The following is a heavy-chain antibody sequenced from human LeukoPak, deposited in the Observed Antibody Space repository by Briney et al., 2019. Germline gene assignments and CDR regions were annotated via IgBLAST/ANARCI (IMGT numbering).Heavy chain of an antibody. D-gene: IGHD1-26*01. V-gene: IGHV3-30-3*01. CDR1: GFTCSSYA. J-gene: IGHJ4*02. CDR2: ISYDGSNK. Sequence: PGGSLRLSCAASGFTCSSYAMHWVRQAPGKGLEWVAVISYDGSNKYYADSVKGRFTISRDNSKNTLYLQMNSLKAEDTAVYYCARDTPDGSIDYWGQGTLVTVSS. CDR3: ARDTPDGSIDY.